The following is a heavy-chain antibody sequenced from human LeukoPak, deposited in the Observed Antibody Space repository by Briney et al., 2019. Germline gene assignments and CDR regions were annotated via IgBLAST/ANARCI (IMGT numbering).Heavy chain of an antibody. CDR1: GFTFDDYA. CDR2: ISWKSGSI. D-gene: IGHD6-13*01. CDR3: AKDTSSRRSSWYGALDI. J-gene: IGHJ3*02. Sequence: GGSLRLSCAASGFTFDDYAMHWVRPAPGKGLEWVSGISWKSGSIGYADSVKGRFTISRDNAKKSLYLQMNSLRAEDTALYYCAKDTSSRRSSWYGALDIWGQGTMVAVSS. V-gene: IGHV3-9*01.